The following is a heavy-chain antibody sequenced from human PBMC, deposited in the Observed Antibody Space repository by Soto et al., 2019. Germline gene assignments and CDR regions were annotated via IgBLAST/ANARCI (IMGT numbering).Heavy chain of an antibody. Sequence: QVQLVESGGGVVQPGRSLRLSCAASGFTFSSYGMHWVRQAPGKGLEWVAVISYDGSNKYYADSVKGLFTISRDNSKNTLYLQMNSLRAEDTAVYYCAKDLKSEYYYGSGSYYNVHGMDVWGQGTTVTVSS. CDR3: AKDLKSEYYYGSGSYYNVHGMDV. CDR1: GFTFSSYG. V-gene: IGHV3-30*18. J-gene: IGHJ6*02. CDR2: ISYDGSNK. D-gene: IGHD3-10*01.